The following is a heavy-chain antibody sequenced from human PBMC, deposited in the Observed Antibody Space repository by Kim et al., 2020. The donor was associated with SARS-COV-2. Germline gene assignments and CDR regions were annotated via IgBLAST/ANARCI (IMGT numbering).Heavy chain of an antibody. CDR3: ARTRQMDA. J-gene: IGHJ6*02. Sequence: ASVKVSCKAYGYIFTSSGMSWVRQAPGQGLEWMGWINTNTGNPTYAQAFTGRFVFSLDTSVSTAYLQISSLKAEDTAVYYCARTRQMDAWGQGPTVIVS. V-gene: IGHV7-4-1*02. CDR2: INTNTGNP. CDR1: GYIFTSSG.